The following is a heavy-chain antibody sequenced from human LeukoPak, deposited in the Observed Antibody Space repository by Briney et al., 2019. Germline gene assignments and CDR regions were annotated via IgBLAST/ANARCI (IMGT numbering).Heavy chain of an antibody. D-gene: IGHD3-22*01. Sequence: INQDGSQKYYVDSVKGRFTISRDNAKNSLYLQMNSLRAEDTAVYYCARALSGYLDYWGQGTLVTVSS. V-gene: IGHV3-7*01. CDR3: ARALSGYLDY. CDR2: INQDGSQK. J-gene: IGHJ4*02.